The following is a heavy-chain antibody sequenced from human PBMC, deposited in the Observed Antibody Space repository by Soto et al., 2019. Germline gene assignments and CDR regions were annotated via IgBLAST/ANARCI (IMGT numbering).Heavy chain of an antibody. J-gene: IGHJ4*02. D-gene: IGHD2-2*01. V-gene: IGHV1-69*09. CDR2: INPLSGIP. CDR1: GGTFVRHV. CDR3: APPACAATWCSPSHNLDH. Sequence: QVQLVQSGAEVKKPESSVKVSCKTSGGTFVRHVISWVRQAPGQGPEWMGKINPLSGIPNYAQKFQDRVTFTADTDSSTAYMELSSLRSDDTAVYYCAPPACAATWCSPSHNLDHWGQGTLVTGSS.